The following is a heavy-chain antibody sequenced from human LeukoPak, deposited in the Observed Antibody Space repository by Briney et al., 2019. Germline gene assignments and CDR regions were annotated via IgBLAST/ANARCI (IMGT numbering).Heavy chain of an antibody. D-gene: IGHD5-18*01. CDR2: INSAGSST. CDR1: GFTFSNYW. J-gene: IGHJ4*02. Sequence: GGSLRLSCAASGFTFSNYWMHWVRQAPGRGLVWVSRINSAGSSTSYADSVKGRFTISRDNAKNTLYLQMNSLRAEDTAVYYCAVPPPPGFSYGENLFDYWGQGTLVTVSS. CDR3: AVPPPPGFSYGENLFDY. V-gene: IGHV3-74*01.